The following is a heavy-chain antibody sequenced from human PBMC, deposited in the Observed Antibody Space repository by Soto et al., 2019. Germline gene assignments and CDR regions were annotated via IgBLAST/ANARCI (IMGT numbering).Heavy chain of an antibody. CDR2: IYYSGST. V-gene: IGHV4-31*03. D-gene: IGHD2-21*02. CDR1: GGSISSGGYY. Sequence: QVQLQESGPGLVKPSQTLSLTCTVSGGSISSGGYYWSWIRQHPGKGLEWIGYIYYSGSTYYNPTLNSRVTISVDTSKNHFSLELSSGTAADTAVYYCASLVVTTAGPYYYYGMDVWGQGTTVTVSS. CDR3: ASLVVTTAGPYYYYGMDV. J-gene: IGHJ6*02.